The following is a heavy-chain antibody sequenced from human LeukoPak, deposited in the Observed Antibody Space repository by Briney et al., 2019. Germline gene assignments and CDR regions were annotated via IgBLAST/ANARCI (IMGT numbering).Heavy chain of an antibody. Sequence: PSETLSLTCTVSGGSLSSGGYYWSWLRQPPGQGLDWIGYIYHSGSTYYNPSLKSRVTISVDKSKNQFSLKLSSVTAADTAVYYCARLRYDSSGASVYYFDYWGQGTLVTVSS. CDR2: IYHSGST. CDR3: ARLRYDSSGASVYYFDY. J-gene: IGHJ4*02. V-gene: IGHV4-30-2*01. D-gene: IGHD3-22*01. CDR1: GGSLSSGGYY.